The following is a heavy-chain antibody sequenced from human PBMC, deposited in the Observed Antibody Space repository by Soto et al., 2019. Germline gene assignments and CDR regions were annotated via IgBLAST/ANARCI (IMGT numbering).Heavy chain of an antibody. CDR3: ASRYCSSTSCHTYFAY. CDR1: GYTLTELS. V-gene: IGHV1-24*01. J-gene: IGHJ4*02. D-gene: IGHD2-2*02. Sequence: ATVKVSCKVSGYTLTELSMHWVRQAPGKGLEWMGGFDPEDGETIYAQKFQGRVTMTEDTSTDTAYMELSSLRSEDTAVYYCASRYCSSTSCHTYFAYWGQRTLVPVSS. CDR2: FDPEDGET.